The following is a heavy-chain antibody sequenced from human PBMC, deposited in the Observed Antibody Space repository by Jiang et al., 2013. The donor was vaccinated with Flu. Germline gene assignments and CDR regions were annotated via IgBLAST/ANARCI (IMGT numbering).Heavy chain of an antibody. J-gene: IGHJ6*02. CDR2: IYYSGST. CDR3: ARGVFGGGMDV. Sequence: GSGLVKPSETLSLTCTVSGGSISSSSYYWGWIRQPPGKGLKWIGSIYYSGSTYYNPSLKSRVTISVDTSKNQFSLKLSSVTAADTAVYYCARGVFGGGMDVWGQGTTVTVSS. CDR1: GGSISSSSYY. V-gene: IGHV4-39*01. D-gene: IGHD3-10*01.